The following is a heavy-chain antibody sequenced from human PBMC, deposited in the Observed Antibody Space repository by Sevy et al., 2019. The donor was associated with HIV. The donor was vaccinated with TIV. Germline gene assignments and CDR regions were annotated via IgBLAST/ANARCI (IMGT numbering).Heavy chain of an antibody. CDR2: ISYRGIT. CDR3: AGPILTYNNGWSYYDY. V-gene: IGHV4-39*01. Sequence: SETLSLTCTVSGASISSSGYYWGWIRQPPGKGLEWIASISYRGITFDNPSLKSRITISADMSKNQFSLDLNSVTAADTAIYYCAGPILTYNNGWSYYDYWGQGTVVTVSS. J-gene: IGHJ4*02. CDR1: GASISSSGYY. D-gene: IGHD6-19*01.